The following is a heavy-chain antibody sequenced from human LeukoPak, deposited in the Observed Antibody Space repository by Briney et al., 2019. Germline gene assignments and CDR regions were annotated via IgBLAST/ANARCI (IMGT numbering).Heavy chain of an antibody. CDR3: ATTVRGWDLLPLDY. CDR1: GYTLTELS. V-gene: IGHV1-24*01. Sequence: ASVKVSCKVYGYTLTELSFHWVRQAPGKGLEWMGGFDPEHGETMYARKLQGRVTMTEDTSTDTAYMELSSLRSEDTAVYYCATTVRGWDLLPLDYWGQGTLVTVSS. D-gene: IGHD1-26*01. CDR2: FDPEHGET. J-gene: IGHJ4*02.